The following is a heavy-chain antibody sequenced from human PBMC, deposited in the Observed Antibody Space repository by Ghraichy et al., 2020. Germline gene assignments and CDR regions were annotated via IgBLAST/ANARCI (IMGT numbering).Heavy chain of an antibody. D-gene: IGHD2-2*02. V-gene: IGHV3-33*01. J-gene: IGHJ6*02. CDR3: ARALGYCSSTSCYTYYYYGMDV. CDR1: GFTFSSYG. Sequence: GGSLRLSCAASGFTFSSYGMHWVRQAPGKGLEWVAVIWYDGSNKYYADSVKGRFTISRDNSKNTLYLQMNSLRAEDTAVYYCARALGYCSSTSCYTYYYYGMDVWGQGTTVTVSS. CDR2: IWYDGSNK.